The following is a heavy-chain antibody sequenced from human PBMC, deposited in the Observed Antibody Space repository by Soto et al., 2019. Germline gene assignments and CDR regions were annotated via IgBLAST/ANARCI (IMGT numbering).Heavy chain of an antibody. V-gene: IGHV3-9*01. CDR1: GFTFDDYA. CDR3: AKDAHCRSTSCYDSYYYYMDV. J-gene: IGHJ6*03. D-gene: IGHD2-2*01. CDR2: ISWNSGSI. Sequence: EVQLVESGGGLVQPGRSLRLSCAASGFTFDDYAMHWVRQAPGKGLEWVSGISWNSGSIGYADSVKGRFTISRDNAKNSLYLQMNSLRAEDTDLYYCAKDAHCRSTSCYDSYYYYMDVWGKGTTVTVSS.